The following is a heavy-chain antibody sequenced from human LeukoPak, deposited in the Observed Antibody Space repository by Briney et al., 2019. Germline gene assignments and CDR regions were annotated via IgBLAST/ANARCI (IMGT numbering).Heavy chain of an antibody. Sequence: GGSLRLSCAASGFTFSSYEMNWVRQAPGKGLEWVSYISSSGSTIYYADSVKGRFTISRDNAKNSLYLQMNSLRAEDTAVYYCARFPTMVRGVSYWGQGTLVTVPS. V-gene: IGHV3-48*03. CDR3: ARFPTMVRGVSY. CDR1: GFTFSSYE. J-gene: IGHJ4*02. D-gene: IGHD3-10*01. CDR2: ISSSGSTI.